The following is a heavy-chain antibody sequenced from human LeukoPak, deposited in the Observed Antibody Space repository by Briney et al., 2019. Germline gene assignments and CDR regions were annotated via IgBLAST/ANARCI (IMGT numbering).Heavy chain of an antibody. CDR1: GFTFSSYE. D-gene: IGHD5-12*01. CDR3: ARDRSGFSGYDFFDY. V-gene: IGHV3-48*03. Sequence: GGSLRLSCAASGFTFSSYEMNWVRQAPGKGLEWVSYISSSGSTIYYADSVKGRFTISRDNAKNSLYLQMNSLRAEDTAVYYCARDRSGFSGYDFFDYWGQGTLVTVSS. J-gene: IGHJ4*02. CDR2: ISSSGSTI.